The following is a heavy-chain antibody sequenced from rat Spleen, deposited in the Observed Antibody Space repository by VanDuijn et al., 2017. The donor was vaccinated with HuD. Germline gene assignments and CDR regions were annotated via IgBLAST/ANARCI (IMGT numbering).Heavy chain of an antibody. CDR2: VNKDGSTI. CDR3: VREGFGVRD. V-gene: IGHV4-2*01. D-gene: IGHD4-3*01. Sequence: EVKLVESGGGLVQPGRSLKLACAASGFNFKDYRMGWVRQAPGKGLEWIGEVNKDGSTIKYTPSLKDKFTISRDNAQNTVYLQMNKLGSEDTAIYYCVREGFGVRDWGQGVMVTVSS. J-gene: IGHJ2*01. CDR1: GFNFKDYR.